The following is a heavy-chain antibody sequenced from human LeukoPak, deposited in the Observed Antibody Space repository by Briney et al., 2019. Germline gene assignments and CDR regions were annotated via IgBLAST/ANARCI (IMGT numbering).Heavy chain of an antibody. V-gene: IGHV1-46*01. Sequence: GASVKVSCKASGYTFTSHYMHWVRQAPGQGLEWMGLINPSGSSTLYAQKFQGRVTMTRNTSISTAYMELSSLRYEDTAVYYCASAWGYSQWGQGTLVTVSS. CDR3: ASAWGYSQ. J-gene: IGHJ4*02. D-gene: IGHD5-18*01. CDR1: GYTFTSHY. CDR2: INPSGSST.